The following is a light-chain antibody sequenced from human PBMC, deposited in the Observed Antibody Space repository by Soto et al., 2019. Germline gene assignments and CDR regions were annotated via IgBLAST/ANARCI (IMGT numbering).Light chain of an antibody. J-gene: IGLJ3*02. Sequence: QPVLTQPPSVSGAPGQRVTISCTGTSSNIGAGYYVHWYQQLPGTAPKLLIYGNSNRPSGVPYRFSGSKTGTSASLAITGLQAEDEADYYCQSYDSSLSGAVFGGGTKLTVL. CDR2: GNS. V-gene: IGLV1-40*01. CDR1: SSNIGAGYY. CDR3: QSYDSSLSGAV.